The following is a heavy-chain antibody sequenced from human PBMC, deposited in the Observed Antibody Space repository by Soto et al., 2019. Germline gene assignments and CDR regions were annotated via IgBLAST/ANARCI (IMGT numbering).Heavy chain of an antibody. D-gene: IGHD3-22*01. CDR1: GGSISSYY. Sequence: SETLSLTCTVSGGSISSYYWSWIRQPPGKGLEWIGYIYYSGSTNYNPSLKSRVTISVDTSKNQFSLKLSSVTAADTAVYYCARDVRSYYDRGAFDIWGQGTMVTVSS. CDR3: ARDVRSYYDRGAFDI. CDR2: IYYSGST. V-gene: IGHV4-59*01. J-gene: IGHJ3*02.